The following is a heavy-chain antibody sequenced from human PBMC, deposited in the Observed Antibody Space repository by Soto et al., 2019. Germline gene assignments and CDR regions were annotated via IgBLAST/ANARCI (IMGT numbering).Heavy chain of an antibody. D-gene: IGHD6-25*01. J-gene: IGHJ4*02. CDR1: GFTFSSNW. Sequence: EVQLVESGGGLVQPGGSLRLSCAASGFTFSSNWMYWVRQGPGKGLVWVSRIDNDGSSRDYADSVKGRFTISRDNAKNKLYLEMSSLRAEDTAVYYCATGSGWDSPDYWGQGTLVTVSS. V-gene: IGHV3-74*01. CDR2: IDNDGSSR. CDR3: ATGSGWDSPDY.